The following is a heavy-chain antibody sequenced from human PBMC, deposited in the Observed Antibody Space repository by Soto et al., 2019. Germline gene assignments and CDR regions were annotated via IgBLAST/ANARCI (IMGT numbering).Heavy chain of an antibody. D-gene: IGHD1-20*01. CDR2: INAGNGNT. J-gene: IGHJ4*02. Sequence: QVQLVQSGAEVKKPGASVKVSCKASGYTFTSYAMHWVRQAPGQRLEWMGWINAGNGNTKYSQKFQGRVTITRDTCASTAYRERSSLRSEDTAVYYCARPIRSTRYNWNPDYFDYWGQGTLVTVSS. CDR3: ARPIRSTRYNWNPDYFDY. CDR1: GYTFTSYA. V-gene: IGHV1-3*01.